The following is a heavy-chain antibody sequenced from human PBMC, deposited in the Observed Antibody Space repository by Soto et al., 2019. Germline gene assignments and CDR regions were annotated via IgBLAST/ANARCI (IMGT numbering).Heavy chain of an antibody. D-gene: IGHD5-12*01. J-gene: IGHJ6*02. V-gene: IGHV4-30-4*01. CDR1: GGSISSGDYY. CDR3: ARDWPVDIVATSQDYYYYYGMDV. Sequence: QVQLQESGPGLVKPSQTLSLTCTVSGGSISSGDYYWSWIRQPPGKGLEWIGYIYYSGSTYYNPSLKSRVTISVDTSKNQFSLKLSSVTAADTAVYYCARDWPVDIVATSQDYYYYYGMDVWGQGTTVTVSS. CDR2: IYYSGST.